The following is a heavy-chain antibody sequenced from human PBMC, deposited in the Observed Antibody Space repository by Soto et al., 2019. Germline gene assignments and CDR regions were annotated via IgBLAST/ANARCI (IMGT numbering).Heavy chain of an antibody. CDR3: ASDDRVATADY. Sequence: SETLSLTCTVSGGSISSSSYYWGWIRQPPGKGLEWIGSIYYSGSTYYNPSLKSRVTISVDTSKNQFSLKLSSVTAADTAVYYCASDDRVATADYRGQRTLVTVSS. CDR2: IYYSGST. CDR1: GGSISSSSYY. D-gene: IGHD5-12*01. V-gene: IGHV4-39*01. J-gene: IGHJ4*02.